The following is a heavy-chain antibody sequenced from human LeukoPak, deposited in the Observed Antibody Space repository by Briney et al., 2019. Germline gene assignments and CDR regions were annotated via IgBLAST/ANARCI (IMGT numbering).Heavy chain of an antibody. V-gene: IGHV4-34*01. CDR1: GGSFSGYY. D-gene: IGHD2-15*01. Sequence: SETLSLTCAVYGGSFSGYYWSWIRQPPGKGLEWIGEINHSGSTNYNPSLKSRVTISVDTSKNQFSLKLSSVTAADTAVYYCARGPAASHRNWFDPWGQGTLVTVSS. J-gene: IGHJ5*02. CDR3: ARGPAASHRNWFDP. CDR2: INHSGST.